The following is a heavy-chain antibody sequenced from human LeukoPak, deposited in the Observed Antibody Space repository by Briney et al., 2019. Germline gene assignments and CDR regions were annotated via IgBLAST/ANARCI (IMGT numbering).Heavy chain of an antibody. V-gene: IGHV4-59*01. CDR1: GGSISSYY. J-gene: IGHJ3*02. CDR2: IYYSGST. CDR3: ARAPQQLPYDTFDI. Sequence: SETLSLTCTVSGGSISSYYWSWIRQPPGKGLEWIGCIYYSGSTNYNPSLKSRVTISVDTSKNQFSLKLSSVTAADTAVYYCARAPQQLPYDTFDIWGQGTMVTVSS. D-gene: IGHD6-13*01.